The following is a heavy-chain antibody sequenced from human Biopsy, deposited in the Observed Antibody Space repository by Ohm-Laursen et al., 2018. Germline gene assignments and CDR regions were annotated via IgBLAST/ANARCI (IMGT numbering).Heavy chain of an antibody. CDR2: IYYSGST. V-gene: IGHV4-59*01. CDR3: ARATNSTGWPYYYFYGMDV. J-gene: IGHJ6*02. Sequence: SGTLSLTCTVSGGSISSDYWSWIRQTPGKGLEWIGNIYYSGSTNYNPSLKSRVTISVDTSKNQFSLRLNSVTAADTAVYYCARATNSTGWPYYYFYGMDVWGQGTTVTVSS. CDR1: GGSISSDY. D-gene: IGHD2/OR15-2a*01.